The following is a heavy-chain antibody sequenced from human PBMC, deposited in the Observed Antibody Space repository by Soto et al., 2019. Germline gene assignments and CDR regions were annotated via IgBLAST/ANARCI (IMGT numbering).Heavy chain of an antibody. CDR3: ARDPGGSSFGMDV. D-gene: IGHD6-6*01. Sequence: VGSLRLSCAASGFTFSSYSMHSVRQAPGKGLEWVAAISYAGSNKYYEDSVKGRFTIPRDNSKDTLYLQMNSLRAEDTAVYYCARDPGGSSFGMDVWGQGTTVTVSS. CDR2: ISYAGSNK. V-gene: IGHV3-30-3*01. CDR1: GFTFSSYS. J-gene: IGHJ6*02.